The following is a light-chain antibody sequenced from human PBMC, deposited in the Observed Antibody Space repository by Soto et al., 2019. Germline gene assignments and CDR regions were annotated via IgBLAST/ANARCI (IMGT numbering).Light chain of an antibody. J-gene: IGLJ1*01. Sequence: QSVLTQPASVSGSPGRSIAISCTGTSSDVGGYNYVSWHQQHPGKAPKVLISVVSNRPSGVSNRFSGSKSGNTASLTISGLQAEDEADYYCSSYRSGGTFVFGSGTKVTVL. V-gene: IGLV2-14*01. CDR1: SSDVGGYNY. CDR2: VVS. CDR3: SSYRSGGTFV.